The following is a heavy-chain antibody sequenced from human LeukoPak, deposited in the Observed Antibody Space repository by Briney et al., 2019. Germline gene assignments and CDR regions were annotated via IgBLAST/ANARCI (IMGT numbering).Heavy chain of an antibody. D-gene: IGHD3-9*01. J-gene: IGHJ4*02. CDR3: ARVVDILTGHDTALDY. CDR2: INPNTGGT. V-gene: IGHV1-2*02. CDR1: GYTFSGYY. Sequence: ASVKVSYKPSGYTFSGYYIHWVRQAPGQGLEWMGWINPNTGGTNFAQNFQGRVTTTTVTSISTAYMELSRLRSDDTAVYYCARVVDILTGHDTALDYWGQGTLVTVSS.